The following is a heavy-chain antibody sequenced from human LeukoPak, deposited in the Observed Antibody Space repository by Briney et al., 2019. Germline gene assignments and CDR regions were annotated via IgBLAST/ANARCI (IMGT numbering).Heavy chain of an antibody. V-gene: IGHV3-23*01. Sequence: GGSLRLSCAASGFTVNSYAMSWVRQGPGKGLEWVSTISGGGDNTYYADSVRDRFTISRDNSKNTLYLQMDSLRAEDTAIYYCARDPNGDYIGAFEIWGQGTMVTVS. J-gene: IGHJ3*02. CDR2: ISGGGDNT. CDR3: ARDPNGDYIGAFEI. D-gene: IGHD4-17*01. CDR1: GFTVNSYA.